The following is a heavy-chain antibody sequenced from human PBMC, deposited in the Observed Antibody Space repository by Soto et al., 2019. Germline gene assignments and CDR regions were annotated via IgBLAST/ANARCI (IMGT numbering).Heavy chain of an antibody. J-gene: IGHJ4*02. Sequence: ASVKGSGGVSGYTLTELSMHWVRQAPGKGLEWMGGFDPEDGETIYAQKFQGRVAMTEDTSTDTAYMELSSLRSEDTAVYYCATSLYHSDSVWGSYRYTGFDYWGQGTLVTVSS. D-gene: IGHD3-16*02. V-gene: IGHV1-24*01. CDR1: GYTLTELS. CDR3: ATSLYHSDSVWGSYRYTGFDY. CDR2: FDPEDGET.